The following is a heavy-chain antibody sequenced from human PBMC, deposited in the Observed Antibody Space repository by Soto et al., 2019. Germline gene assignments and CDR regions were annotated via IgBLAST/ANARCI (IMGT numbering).Heavy chain of an antibody. CDR3: ARASGCSYWFDP. CDR2: ISAYNGNT. D-gene: IGHD1-26*01. Sequence: QVHLVQSGAEVKKPGASVKVSCKASGYTFASYGISWVRQAPGQGLEWMGWISAYNGNTNYAQKLQGRDTMTTDTTKSTGYREVRSLMSDDTAVYYCARASGCSYWFDPWGQGTLVTVSS. J-gene: IGHJ5*02. V-gene: IGHV1-18*01. CDR1: GYTFASYG.